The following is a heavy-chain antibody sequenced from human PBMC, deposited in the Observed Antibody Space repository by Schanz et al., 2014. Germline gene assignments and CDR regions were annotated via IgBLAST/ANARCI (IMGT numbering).Heavy chain of an antibody. CDR2: ISKDGTEK. D-gene: IGHD1-1*01. V-gene: IGHV3-7*01. CDR1: GFTFSGYW. Sequence: EVQLVESGGGLVQPGGSLRLSCAASGFTFSGYWMTWVRQSPGKGLEWVATISKDGTEKYYVDSVKGRFTISRDNAKNSLFVQMKRLRAGDTAVYYCARSEVVRTGTTSYYFDFWGRGILVTVSS. CDR3: ARSEVVRTGTTSYYFDF. J-gene: IGHJ4*02.